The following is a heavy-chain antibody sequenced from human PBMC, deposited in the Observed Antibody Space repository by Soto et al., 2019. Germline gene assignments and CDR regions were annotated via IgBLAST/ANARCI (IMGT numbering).Heavy chain of an antibody. CDR3: ARITLVGASNWFDP. CDR1: GFSLSNARMG. CDR2: IFSNDEK. D-gene: IGHD1-26*01. J-gene: IGHJ5*02. Sequence: ASGPTLVNPTETLTLTCTVSGFSLSNARMGVSWIRQPPGKALEWLAHIFSNDEKSYSTSLRSRLTISKDTSKSQVVLTMTNMDPVDTATYYCARITLVGASNWFDPWGQGSLVTVSS. V-gene: IGHV2-26*01.